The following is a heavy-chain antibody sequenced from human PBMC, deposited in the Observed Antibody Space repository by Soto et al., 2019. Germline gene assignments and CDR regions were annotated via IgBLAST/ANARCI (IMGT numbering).Heavy chain of an antibody. Sequence: QVQLVESGGGVVQPGRSLRLSCAASGFTFSSYGMHWVRQAPGKGLEWVAVIWYDGSNKYYADSVKGRFTISRDNSKNTLYLQMNSLRAEGTAVYYCARGRVGAAANWFDPWGQGTLVTVSS. CDR2: IWYDGSNK. J-gene: IGHJ5*02. CDR1: GFTFSSYG. V-gene: IGHV3-33*01. D-gene: IGHD1-26*01. CDR3: ARGRVGAAANWFDP.